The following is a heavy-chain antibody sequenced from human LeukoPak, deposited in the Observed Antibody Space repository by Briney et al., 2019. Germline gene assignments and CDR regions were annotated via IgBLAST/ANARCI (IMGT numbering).Heavy chain of an antibody. CDR1: GGTFSSYA. D-gene: IGHD2-2*01. Sequence: GSSVKVSCKASGGTFSSYAISWVRQAPGQGLEWMGGIIPIFGTANYAQKFQGRVTITADESTSTAYMELSSLRSEDTAVYYCARDWEVRSSTSCYSNWFDPWGRGTLVTVSS. J-gene: IGHJ5*02. CDR3: ARDWEVRSSTSCYSNWFDP. V-gene: IGHV1-69*01. CDR2: IIPIFGTA.